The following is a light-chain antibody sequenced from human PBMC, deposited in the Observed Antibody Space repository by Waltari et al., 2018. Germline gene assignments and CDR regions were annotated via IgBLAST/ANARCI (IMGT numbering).Light chain of an antibody. CDR3: QSYDSSLSGWV. CDR2: GNN. J-gene: IGLJ3*02. CDR1: SSNIGAGYD. V-gene: IGLV1-40*01. Sequence: QSVLTQPPSVSGAPGQRVTISCTGSSSNIGAGYDVHWYQHLPGTAPKLLIHGNNNRPSVGPDRFSGSRSGTSASLDITGLQAEDEADYYCQSYDSSLSGWVFGGGTKLTVL.